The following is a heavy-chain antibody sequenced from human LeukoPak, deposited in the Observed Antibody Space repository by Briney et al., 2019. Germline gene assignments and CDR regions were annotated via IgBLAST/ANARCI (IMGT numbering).Heavy chain of an antibody. J-gene: IGHJ4*02. CDR3: AKGGEDSGYNSHFDY. D-gene: IGHD5-24*01. CDR2: ISGSGGSR. CDR1: GFTFTFYW. V-gene: IGHV3-23*01. Sequence: PGGSLRLSCAASGFTFTFYWMSWVRQAPGKGLEWVSLISGSGGSRYYGDSVKGRFTISRDNSKNLVYLEMNSLRAGDTAVYYCAKGGEDSGYNSHFDYWGQGTLVIVSS.